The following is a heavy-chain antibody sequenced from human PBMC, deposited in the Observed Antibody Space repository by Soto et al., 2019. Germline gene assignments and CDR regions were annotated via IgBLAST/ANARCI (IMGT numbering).Heavy chain of an antibody. CDR2: ISAYNGNT. V-gene: IGHV1-18*01. Sequence: QVQLVQSGAEVKKPGASVKVSCKASGYTFTSYGISWVRQAPGQGLEWMGWISAYNGNTNYAQKLQGRVTMTTDTTTSTAYRELRSLRSDDTAVYYCARDLGPYYYGAGSYYVVTPRYYGMDVWGQGTTVTVSS. D-gene: IGHD3-10*01. CDR3: ARDLGPYYYGAGSYYVVTPRYYGMDV. J-gene: IGHJ6*02. CDR1: GYTFTSYG.